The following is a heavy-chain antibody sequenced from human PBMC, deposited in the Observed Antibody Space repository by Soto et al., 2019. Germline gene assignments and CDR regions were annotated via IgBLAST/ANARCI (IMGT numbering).Heavy chain of an antibody. CDR1: GGNIINYY. D-gene: IGHD5-18*01. CDR2: IYYSGST. V-gene: IGHV4-59*01. Sequence: PSETMSLTSTVAGGNIINYYWSWISKSPGKGLEWIGYIYYSGSTKYNPSLKSRVTISVDTSKNQFSLKLSSVTAADTAVYYCARGRGDTAMAWYYWGQGTLVTVSS. J-gene: IGHJ4*02. CDR3: ARGRGDTAMAWYY.